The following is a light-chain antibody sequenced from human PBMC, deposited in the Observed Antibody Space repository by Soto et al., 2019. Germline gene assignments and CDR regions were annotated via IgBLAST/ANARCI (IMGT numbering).Light chain of an antibody. CDR3: QQYGRSPPWT. CDR1: QSVSSY. J-gene: IGKJ1*01. Sequence: EIVLTQSPGTLSLSPGERATLSCRASQSVSSYLAWYQQKPGQAPRLLIYDASNRATGIPARFSGSGSGTDFTLTISRLEPEDFAVYYCQQYGRSPPWTFGQGTKVDIK. CDR2: DAS. V-gene: IGKV3-20*01.